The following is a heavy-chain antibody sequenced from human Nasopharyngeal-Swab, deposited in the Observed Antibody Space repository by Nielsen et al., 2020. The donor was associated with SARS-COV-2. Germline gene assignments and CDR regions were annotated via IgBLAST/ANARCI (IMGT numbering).Heavy chain of an antibody. CDR3: ARGGDPREVVAATYCFDP. D-gene: IGHD2-15*01. CDR2: INPGGGSA. Sequence: WVGQAPGQGLEWMGIINPGGGSARYSQNFQGRVTMTRDTSTSTVYMELSSLRSEDTAVYYCARGGDPREVVAATYCFDPWGQGTLVTVSS. V-gene: IGHV1-46*01. J-gene: IGHJ5*02.